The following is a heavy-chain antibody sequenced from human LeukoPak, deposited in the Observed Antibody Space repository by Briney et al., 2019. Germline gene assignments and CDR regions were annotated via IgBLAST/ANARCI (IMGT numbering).Heavy chain of an antibody. CDR2: ITSGGCVI. CDR1: GFTFETYH. D-gene: IGHD3-16*01. V-gene: IGHV3-48*03. J-gene: IGHJ4*02. CDR3: ARKRLADLGDDTSFGGTPFDS. Sequence: GRSLRLSCVASGFTFETYHMNWVRQAPGKGLEWLSGITSGGCVIYYADSVKGRFTISRDDATNSVFLQMSGRTVADTAVYYCARKRLADLGDDTSFGGTPFDSWGQGTLVFVSS.